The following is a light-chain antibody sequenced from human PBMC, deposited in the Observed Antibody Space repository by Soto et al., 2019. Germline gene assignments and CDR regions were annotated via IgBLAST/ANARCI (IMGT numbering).Light chain of an antibody. CDR1: SSDVGCYNY. V-gene: IGLV2-8*01. Sequence: QSVPTQPRSASGSPGQSVTIPCTGTSSDVGCYNYVSWYQQHPGKAPKLIISEVSKRPSGVPDRFSGSKSGNTASLTVSGLQAEDEADYYCTSHAGSNNYVFGTGTKVTVL. J-gene: IGLJ1*01. CDR2: EVS. CDR3: TSHAGSNNYV.